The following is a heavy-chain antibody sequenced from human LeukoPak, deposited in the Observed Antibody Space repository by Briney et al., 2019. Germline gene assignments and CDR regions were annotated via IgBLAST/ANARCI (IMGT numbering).Heavy chain of an antibody. Sequence: ASVNVSCKASGYIFTSYDINWVRQATGQGLEWMGWMNPNSANTGYAQKFQGRVTITRNTSISTTYMELSSLRFEDTAVYYCARGRERGSSSSFTDYWGQGTLVIVSS. CDR3: ARGRERGSSSSFTDY. D-gene: IGHD6-6*01. J-gene: IGHJ4*02. CDR2: MNPNSANT. V-gene: IGHV1-8*03. CDR1: GYIFTSYD.